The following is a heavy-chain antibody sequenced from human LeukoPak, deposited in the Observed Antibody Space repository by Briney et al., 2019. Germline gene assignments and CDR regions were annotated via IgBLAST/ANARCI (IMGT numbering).Heavy chain of an antibody. CDR1: GFTFVKYA. D-gene: IGHD2-21*01. CDR2: ITDRGDIT. J-gene: IGHJ4*02. CDR3: AKRVSGVVGPVVDY. Sequence: GGSRRLSCAVSGFTFVKYALSWVRQSPGKGLEGVSAITDRGDITYYADAVKGRFTISRDNSRKMLYLQMNSLRVEDTAIYFCAKRVSGVVGPVVDYWGQGTLVTVSS. V-gene: IGHV3-23*01.